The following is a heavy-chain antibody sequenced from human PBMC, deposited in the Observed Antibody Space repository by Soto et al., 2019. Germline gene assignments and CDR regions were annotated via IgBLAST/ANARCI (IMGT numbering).Heavy chain of an antibody. D-gene: IGHD2-15*01. Sequence: PGGSLRLSCAASGFTFSSYGMHWVRQAPGKGLEWVAVISYDGSNKYYADSVKGRFTISRDNSKNTLYLQMNSLRAEDTAVYYCAKXVVAASPYPSFLGYWGQGTLVTVSS. CDR2: ISYDGSNK. V-gene: IGHV3-30*18. J-gene: IGHJ4*02. CDR1: GFTFSSYG. CDR3: AKXVVAASPYPSFLGY.